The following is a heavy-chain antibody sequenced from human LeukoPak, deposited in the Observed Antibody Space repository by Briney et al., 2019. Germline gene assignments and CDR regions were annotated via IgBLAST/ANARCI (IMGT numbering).Heavy chain of an antibody. J-gene: IGHJ4*02. CDR3: ARPTSGWYAGGFDY. Sequence: GGSLRLSCAASGFTFSSYNMNWVRQAPGKGLEWVSYISSSSSTIYYADSVKGRFTISRDNAKNSLYLQMNSLRAEDTALYYCARPTSGWYAGGFDYWGQGILVTVSS. D-gene: IGHD6-19*01. V-gene: IGHV3-48*01. CDR2: ISSSSSTI. CDR1: GFTFSSYN.